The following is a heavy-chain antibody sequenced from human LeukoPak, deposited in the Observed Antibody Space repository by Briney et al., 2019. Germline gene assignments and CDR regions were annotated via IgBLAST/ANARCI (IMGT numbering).Heavy chain of an antibody. CDR3: ARETGSSSLYYYYGMDV. D-gene: IGHD6-6*01. CDR1: GGTFSSYA. J-gene: IGHJ6*02. V-gene: IGHV1-69*04. CDR2: IIPILGIA. Sequence: SVKVSCKASGGTFSSYAISWVRQAPGQGLEWMGRIIPILGIANSAQKFQGRVTITADKSTSTAYMELSSLRSEDTAVYYCARETGSSSLYYYYGMDVWGQGTTVTVSS.